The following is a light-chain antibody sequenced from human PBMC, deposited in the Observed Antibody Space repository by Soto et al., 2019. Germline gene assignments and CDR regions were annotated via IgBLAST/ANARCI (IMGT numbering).Light chain of an antibody. CDR2: GDS. J-gene: IGLJ2*01. V-gene: IGLV3-21*02. CDR1: NIGSKS. CDR3: QVWDSSSDHVV. Sequence: SYELTHPPSVSVAPGQTARITCERNNIGSKSVHWYQQKPGQAPVLVVYGDSDRPSGNPERFSGSNSENTATLTTTRVEAGDEADYYCQVWDSSSDHVVFGGGTKLTVL.